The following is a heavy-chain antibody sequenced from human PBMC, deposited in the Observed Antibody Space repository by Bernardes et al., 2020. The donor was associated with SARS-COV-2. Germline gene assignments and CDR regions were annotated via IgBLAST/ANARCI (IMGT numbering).Heavy chain of an antibody. CDR1: GFTLSDFV. V-gene: IGHV3-30-3*01. D-gene: IGHD3-16*01. CDR2: ISYDGSNT. J-gene: IGHJ4*02. CDR3: ARDRRGRWLQYGGSCDY. Sequence: GGSLRLSCAASGFTLSDFVMHWVRQAPGKGLEWVTGISYDGSNTDYTDSVKGRFTVSRDNSKNTLYLQMNSLRAEDTAVYYCARDRRGRWLQYGGSCDYWGQGALVTVSS.